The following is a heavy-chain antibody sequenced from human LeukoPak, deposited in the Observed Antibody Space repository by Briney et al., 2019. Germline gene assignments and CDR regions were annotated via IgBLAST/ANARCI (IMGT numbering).Heavy chain of an antibody. Sequence: ASVKVSCKASGGTFSSYAISWVRQAPGQGLEWMGGIIPIFGTANYALKFQGRVTITADESTSTAYMELSSLRSEDTAVYYCARDRDSYGYKLGYWGQGTLVTVSS. J-gene: IGHJ4*02. CDR3: ARDRDSYGYKLGY. CDR2: IIPIFGTA. CDR1: GGTFSSYA. D-gene: IGHD5-18*01. V-gene: IGHV1-69*13.